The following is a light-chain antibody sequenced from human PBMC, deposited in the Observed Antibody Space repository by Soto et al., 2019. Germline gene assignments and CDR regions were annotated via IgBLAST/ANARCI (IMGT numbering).Light chain of an antibody. J-gene: IGLJ1*01. CDR2: DVS. CDR1: SSDVGSYNR. CDR3: SSYTTSSTYV. Sequence: QSALTQPPSVSGSPGQSVAISCTGTSSDVGSYNRVSWYQQPPGTAPKLMIYDVSNRPSGVPDRFSGSKSGNTASLTISGLKAEDEDDYYCSSYTTSSTYVVGTGTKLTVL. V-gene: IGLV2-18*02.